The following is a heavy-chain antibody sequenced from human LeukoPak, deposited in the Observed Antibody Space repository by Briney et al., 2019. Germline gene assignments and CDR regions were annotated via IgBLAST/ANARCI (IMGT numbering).Heavy chain of an antibody. D-gene: IGHD1-26*01. CDR2: ISGSAST. Sequence: GGSLRLSCAASGFTLGIYAMSWVRQAPGKGLEWVSGISGSASTYYADSVKGRFTISRDNSKNTLYLQMSSLRAEDTAVYNCAISGGYWAWAHWGQGTLVTVSS. CDR1: GFTLGIYA. J-gene: IGHJ4*02. V-gene: IGHV3-23*01. CDR3: AISGGYWAWAH.